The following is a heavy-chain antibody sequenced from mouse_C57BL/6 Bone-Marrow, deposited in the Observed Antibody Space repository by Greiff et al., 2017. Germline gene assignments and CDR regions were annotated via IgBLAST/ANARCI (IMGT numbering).Heavy chain of an antibody. D-gene: IGHD4-1*01. J-gene: IGHJ2*01. CDR2: IDPSDSYT. CDR1: GYTFTSYW. V-gene: IGHV1-69*01. Sequence: QVQLQQSGAELVMPGASVKLSCKASGYTFTSYWMHWVKQRPGQGLEWIGEIDPSDSYTNYNQKFKGKSTVTVDKSSSTAYIQLSSLTSEDSAVYYCARWELGYWGQGTTLTVSS. CDR3: ARWELGY.